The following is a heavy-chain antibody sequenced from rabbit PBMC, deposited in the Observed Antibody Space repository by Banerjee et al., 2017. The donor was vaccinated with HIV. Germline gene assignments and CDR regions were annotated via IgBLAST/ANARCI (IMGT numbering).Heavy chain of an antibody. CDR2: IFVGSSGTT. Sequence: QQQLEESGGGLVKPEGSLTLTCKASGFDFSGNAMCWVRQAPGKGLEWIACIFVGSSGTTYYANWAKGRFTISKTSSTTVTLQMTSLTAADTATYFCTRDRRYVGYEDYGYGNFDLWGPGTLVTVS. V-gene: IGHV1S45*01. J-gene: IGHJ4*01. D-gene: IGHD6-1*01. CDR3: TRDRRYVGYEDYGYGNFDL. CDR1: GFDFSGNA.